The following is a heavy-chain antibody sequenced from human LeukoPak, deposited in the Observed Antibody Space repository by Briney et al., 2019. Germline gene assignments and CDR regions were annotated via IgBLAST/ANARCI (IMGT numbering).Heavy chain of an antibody. Sequence: GGSLRLPCAASGFTFSSYAMSWVRQAPRKGLEWVSAISGSGGSTYYADSVKGRFTISRDNSKNTLYLQMNSLRAEDTAVYYCAKGYCSSTSCYLSGEYYFDYWGQGTLVTVSS. CDR2: ISGSGGST. D-gene: IGHD2-2*01. CDR3: AKGYCSSTSCYLSGEYYFDY. J-gene: IGHJ4*02. V-gene: IGHV3-23*01. CDR1: GFTFSSYA.